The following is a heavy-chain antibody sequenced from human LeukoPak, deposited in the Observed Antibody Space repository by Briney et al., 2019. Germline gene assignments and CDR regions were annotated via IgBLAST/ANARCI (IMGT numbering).Heavy chain of an antibody. V-gene: IGHV3-48*03. D-gene: IGHD3-10*02. CDR1: GFTFSSYE. Sequence: GGSLRLSCAVSGFTFSSYEVNWVRQAPGKGLEWVSYISSSGSTIYYADSVKGRFTISRDTDKHSLYLQMNSLRAEDTAVYYCAELGITMIGGVWGKGTTVTVSS. CDR3: AELGITMIGGV. CDR2: ISSSGSTI. J-gene: IGHJ6*04.